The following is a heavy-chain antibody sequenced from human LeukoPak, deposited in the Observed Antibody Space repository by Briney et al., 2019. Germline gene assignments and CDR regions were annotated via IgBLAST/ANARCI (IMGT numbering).Heavy chain of an antibody. CDR3: ARPEGGGYLTFDY. V-gene: IGHV1-2*02. D-gene: IGHD5-12*01. Sequence: ASVKVSCKASGYTFTGYYMHWVRQAPGQGHEWMGWINPNSGGTNYAQKFQGRVTMTRDTSISTAYMELSRLRSDDTAVYYCARPEGGGYLTFDYWGQGTLVTVSS. CDR1: GYTFTGYY. CDR2: INPNSGGT. J-gene: IGHJ4*02.